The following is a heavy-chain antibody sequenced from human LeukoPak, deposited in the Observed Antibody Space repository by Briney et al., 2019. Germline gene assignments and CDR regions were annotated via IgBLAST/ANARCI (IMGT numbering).Heavy chain of an antibody. CDR3: ARADSTVDIVATIKD. D-gene: IGHD5-12*01. CDR2: IIPIFGTA. CDR1: GSTFSSYA. V-gene: IGHV1-69*05. J-gene: IGHJ4*02. Sequence: ASVKVSCKASGSTFSSYAISWVRQAPGQGLEWMGGIIPIFGTANYAQKFQGRVTITTDESTSTAYMELSSLRSEDTAVYYCARADSTVDIVATIKDWGQGTLVTVSS.